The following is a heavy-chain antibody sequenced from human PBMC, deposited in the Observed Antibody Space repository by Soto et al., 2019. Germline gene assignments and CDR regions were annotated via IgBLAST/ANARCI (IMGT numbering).Heavy chain of an antibody. Sequence: SETLSLTCAVSGVSISSGGYFWRWIRQPPGKGLEWIGYIYHSGSTYYNPSLKSRVSISVDRSKNQFSLKLTSVTAADTAVYYCARDKITGLFDYWGQGTLVTVSS. J-gene: IGHJ4*02. CDR1: GVSISSGGYF. D-gene: IGHD2-8*02. CDR2: IYHSGST. CDR3: ARDKITGLFDY. V-gene: IGHV4-30-2*01.